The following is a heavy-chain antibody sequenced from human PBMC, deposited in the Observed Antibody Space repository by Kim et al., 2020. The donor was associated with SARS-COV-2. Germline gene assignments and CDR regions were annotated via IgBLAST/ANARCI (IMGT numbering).Heavy chain of an antibody. J-gene: IGHJ4*02. CDR2: IYYNWTTSGST. V-gene: IGHV4-59*13. CDR3: ARGSTWSMPVDY. Sequence: SETLSLTCTVSGGSISSYYWNWIRQPPGKGLEWVWYIYYNWTTSGSTNHNPSLKIPITISVDMSKNPFSLKLSSATGADAALYYCARGSTWSMPVDYWGQGTLVTLSS. CDR1: GGSISSYY. D-gene: IGHD6-13*01.